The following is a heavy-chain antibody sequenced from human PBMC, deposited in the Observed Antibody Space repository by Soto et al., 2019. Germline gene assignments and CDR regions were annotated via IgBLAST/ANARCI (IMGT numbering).Heavy chain of an antibody. J-gene: IGHJ5*02. D-gene: IGHD4-17*01. CDR1: GYTLNEVA. V-gene: IGHV1-24*01. CDR2: FDPDEAET. CDR3: TTYHGDYNFDH. Sequence: QVPLVQSGAEVKKPGASVKVSCKVSGYTLNEVAMHWVRQAPGKGLEWLGGFDPDEAETIYAQLFQGRVTMTEDTSTDTVYMELSSLRSEDTALYFCTTYHGDYNFDHWGQGTLVTVSS.